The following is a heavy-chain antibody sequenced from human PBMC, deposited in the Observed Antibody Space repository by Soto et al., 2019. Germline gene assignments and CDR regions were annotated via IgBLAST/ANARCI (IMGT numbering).Heavy chain of an antibody. Sequence: PSETLSLTCAVYGGSFSGYYWSWIRQPPGKGLEWIGEINHSGSTNYNPSLKSRVTISVDTSKNQFSLKLSSVTAADTAVYYCARRKQLVRYYYYGMDVWGQGTTVT. CDR1: GGSFSGYY. CDR3: ARRKQLVRYYYYGMDV. CDR2: INHSGST. V-gene: IGHV4-34*01. D-gene: IGHD6-6*01. J-gene: IGHJ6*02.